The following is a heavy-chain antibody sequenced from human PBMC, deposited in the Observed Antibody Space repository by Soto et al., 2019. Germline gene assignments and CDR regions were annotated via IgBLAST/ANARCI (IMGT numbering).Heavy chain of an antibody. CDR2: IKNDGSGT. D-gene: IGHD3-22*01. J-gene: IGHJ4*02. V-gene: IGHV3-74*01. CDR1: GFTFSTYW. CDR3: VRGDGDYYDGNGYLGRH. Sequence: EVQLVESGGGLVQPGGSLRLSCAASGFTFSTYWMHWVRQAPGKGLVWVSRIKNDGSGTYYADSVEGRFTISRDNAKNPLYLQMNSLRAEDTAVYYCVRGDGDYYDGNGYLGRHWGQGTLVTVSS.